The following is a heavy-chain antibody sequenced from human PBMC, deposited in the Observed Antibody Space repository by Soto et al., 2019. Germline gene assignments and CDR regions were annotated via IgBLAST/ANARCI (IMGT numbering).Heavy chain of an antibody. Sequence: QVQLVESGGGVVQPGRSLRLSCAASAFTFSSYAEQWVRQAPGKGLEWVAVISYDGSNKYYADSVKGRFTISRDNSKNTLYLQMNSLRAENTAVYYCAREEPSGEGAYDYWGQGTLVTVSS. D-gene: IGHD1-26*01. CDR2: ISYDGSNK. CDR3: AREEPSGEGAYDY. J-gene: IGHJ4*02. CDR1: AFTFSSYA. V-gene: IGHV3-30-3*01.